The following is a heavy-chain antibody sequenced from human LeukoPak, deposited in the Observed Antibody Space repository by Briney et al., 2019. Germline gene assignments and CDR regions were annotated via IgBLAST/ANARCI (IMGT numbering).Heavy chain of an antibody. J-gene: IGHJ4*02. CDR1: GASISSYS. D-gene: IGHD1-14*01. CDR2: IYYSGRT. V-gene: IGHV4-59*08. CDR3: ARSLPLAESSYYFDY. Sequence: SETLSLTCTISGASISSYSWSWIRQPPGMRLEWIGYIYYSGRTNYNPSLKSRVTIAVDTSKNQFSLKLSSVTAADTAVYYCARSLPLAESSYYFDYWGQGTLVTVSS.